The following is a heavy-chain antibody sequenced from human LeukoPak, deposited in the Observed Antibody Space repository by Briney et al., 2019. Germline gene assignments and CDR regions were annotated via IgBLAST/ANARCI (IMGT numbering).Heavy chain of an antibody. Sequence: GRSLRLSCAASGFTFDDYAMHWVRQAPGKGLEWVSGISWNSGSIGYADSVKGRFTISRDNAKNSLYLQMNSLRAEDTALYYCAKDIGSGWYYFDYWGRGTLVTVSS. CDR2: ISWNSGSI. CDR1: GFTFDDYA. J-gene: IGHJ4*02. V-gene: IGHV3-9*01. D-gene: IGHD6-19*01. CDR3: AKDIGSGWYYFDY.